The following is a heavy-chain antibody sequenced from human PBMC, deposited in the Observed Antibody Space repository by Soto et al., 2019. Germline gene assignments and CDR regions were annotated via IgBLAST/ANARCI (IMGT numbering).Heavy chain of an antibody. J-gene: IGHJ4*02. CDR3: ARVGAIAPAEGDY. V-gene: IGHV1-18*01. CDR2: ISGYNNNK. Sequence: QIQLVQSGTEVREPGASVKVSCQASGYTFTSYGIIWVRQAPGQGLELMGWISGYNNNKNYAQKYQARVTMTTDTSTRTAYMELRSLRSVDTAVYYCARVGAIAPAEGDYWGQGTLVTVSS. D-gene: IGHD6-13*01. CDR1: GYTFTSYG.